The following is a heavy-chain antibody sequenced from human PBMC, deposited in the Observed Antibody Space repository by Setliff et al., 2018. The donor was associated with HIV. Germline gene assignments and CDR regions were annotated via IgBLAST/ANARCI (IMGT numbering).Heavy chain of an antibody. CDR2: IKQDGSEK. CDR3: AKDLLLWFGESAESYGMDV. J-gene: IGHJ6*02. V-gene: IGHV3-7*03. CDR1: GFTFSNYW. D-gene: IGHD3-10*01. Sequence: GGSLRLSCTASGFTFSNYWMSWVRQAPGKGLEWVANIKQDGSEKNYVDSVKGRFTISRDNGKNSLYLQMNSLRAEDTAVYYCAKDLLLWFGESAESYGMDVWGQGTTVTVSS.